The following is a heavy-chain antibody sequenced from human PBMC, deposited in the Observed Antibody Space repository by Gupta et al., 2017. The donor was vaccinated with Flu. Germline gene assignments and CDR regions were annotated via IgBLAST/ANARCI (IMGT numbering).Heavy chain of an antibody. J-gene: IGHJ4*02. CDR1: GFTFSSYA. CDR2: ISDNGAST. CDR3: TNLVDY. Sequence: EVQLLESGGGLVQPGGSLRLSCAASGFTFSSYAMTWVRQAPGKGLDGVSAISDNGASTYYADSVKGRLTISRDNAKSTLYLQMNRLRVEDTAVYFCTNLVDYWGQGTLVTVSS. V-gene: IGHV3-23*01.